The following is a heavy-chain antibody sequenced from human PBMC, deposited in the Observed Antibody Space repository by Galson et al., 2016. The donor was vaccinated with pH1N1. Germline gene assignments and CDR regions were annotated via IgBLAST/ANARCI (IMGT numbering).Heavy chain of an antibody. D-gene: IGHD6-19*01. J-gene: IGHJ1*01. CDR2: VSFDGGDK. CDR1: GFTFSNYG. V-gene: IGHV3-30*18. Sequence: SLRLSCAASGFTFSNYGIHWVRQAPGKGLEWVAVVSFDGGDKYYSASVKGRFIISRDDSKNTVYLRMNSLRPDDTAVYYCAKDRAVAGIDQYFEHWGQGTL. CDR3: AKDRAVAGIDQYFEH.